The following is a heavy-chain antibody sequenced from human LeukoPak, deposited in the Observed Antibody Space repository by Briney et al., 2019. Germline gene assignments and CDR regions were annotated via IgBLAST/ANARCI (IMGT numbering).Heavy chain of an antibody. CDR1: GFTFSSHA. V-gene: IGHV3-23*01. CDR3: VKDYQVGNSPAFGDY. J-gene: IGHJ4*02. D-gene: IGHD1-26*01. Sequence: GGSLRLSCVASGFTFSSHAMSWVRRAPGRGLEWVSGLIENGATTYYADSVKGRFTISRDNSRNTMYLQMNSLRVEDTAVYYCVKDYQVGNSPAFGDYWGQGTLVTISS. CDR2: LIENGATT.